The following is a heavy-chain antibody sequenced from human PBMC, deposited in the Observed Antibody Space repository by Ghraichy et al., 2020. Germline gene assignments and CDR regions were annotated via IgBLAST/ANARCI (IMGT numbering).Heavy chain of an antibody. CDR3: ARNIKPRADYDFWSGYYGYYYYYSDV. V-gene: IGHV4-4*02. Sequence: SETLSLTCAVSGGSISSSNWWSWVRQPPGKGLEWIGEIYHSGSTNYNPSLKSRVTISVDKSKNQFSLKLSSVTAADTAVYYCARNIKPRADYDFWSGYYGYYYYYSDVWGKGTTVTVSS. CDR1: GGSISSSNW. D-gene: IGHD3-3*01. J-gene: IGHJ6*03. CDR2: IYHSGST.